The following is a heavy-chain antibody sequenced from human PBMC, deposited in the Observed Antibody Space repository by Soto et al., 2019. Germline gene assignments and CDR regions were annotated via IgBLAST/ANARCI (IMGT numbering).Heavy chain of an antibody. D-gene: IGHD3-22*01. V-gene: IGHV3-23*05. CDR3: AKSPGYYDSSGYRFLSPFDY. CDR1: GFTFSDHY. Sequence: GGSLRLSCAASGFTFSDHYMSWIRQAPGKGLEWISYMTPSGSSSSYADSVRGRFTISRDNSKNTLYLQMNSLRAEDTAVYYCAKSPGYYDSSGYRFLSPFDYWGQGTLVTVSS. CDR2: MTPSGSSS. J-gene: IGHJ4*02.